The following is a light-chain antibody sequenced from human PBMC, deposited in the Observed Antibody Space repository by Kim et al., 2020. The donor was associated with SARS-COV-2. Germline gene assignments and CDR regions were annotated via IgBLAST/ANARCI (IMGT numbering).Light chain of an antibody. CDR1: SLRSYY. Sequence: ELTQDPAVSVALGQTVKITCQGDSLRSYYTTWYQQKPRQAPVLVIYGRNNRPSGIPDRFSGSTSGNTASLTINGAQAEDEADFYCQSRDSGGNVVFGGGTQLTVL. CDR3: QSRDSGGNVV. J-gene: IGLJ2*01. V-gene: IGLV3-19*01. CDR2: GRN.